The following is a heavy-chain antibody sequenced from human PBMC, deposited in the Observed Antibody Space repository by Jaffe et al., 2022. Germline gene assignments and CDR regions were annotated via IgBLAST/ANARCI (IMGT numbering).Heavy chain of an antibody. CDR2: ISWNSGSI. CDR3: AKDKGPTVGDYFDY. J-gene: IGHJ4*02. CDR1: GFTFDDYA. Sequence: EVQLVESGGGLVQPGRSLRLSCAASGFTFDDYAMHWVRQAPGKGLEWVSGISWNSGSIGYADSVKGRFTISRDNAKNSLYLQMNSLRAEDTALYYCAKDKGPTVGDYFDYWGQGTLVTVSS. D-gene: IGHD4-17*01. V-gene: IGHV3-9*01.